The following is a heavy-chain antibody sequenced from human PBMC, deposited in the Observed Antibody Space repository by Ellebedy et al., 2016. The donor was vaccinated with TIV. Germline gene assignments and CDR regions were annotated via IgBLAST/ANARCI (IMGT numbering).Heavy chain of an antibody. CDR3: ARVPLYRGVATITSFFDY. J-gene: IGHJ4*02. V-gene: IGHV1-2*02. CDR2: INPNSGGT. D-gene: IGHD5-12*01. CDR1: GYTFTGYY. Sequence: ASVKVSXKASGYTFTGYYMHWVRQAPGQGLEWMGWINPNSGGTNYAQKFQGRVTMTRDTSISTAYMELSRLRSDDTAVYYCARVPLYRGVATITSFFDYWGQGTLVTVSS.